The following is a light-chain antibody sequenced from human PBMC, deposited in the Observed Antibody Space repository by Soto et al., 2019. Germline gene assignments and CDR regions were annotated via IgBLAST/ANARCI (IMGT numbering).Light chain of an antibody. CDR3: QQYNSYSLYT. CDR1: QSISSW. Sequence: DIQMTQSPSTLSASVGDRVTITCRASQSISSWLAWYQQKPGKAPKLLIYDASSLESGVPSRFSGSGSGTAVTLTLSSLQPDDGATYYCQQYNSYSLYTFGQGTKLEIK. J-gene: IGKJ2*01. CDR2: DAS. V-gene: IGKV1-5*01.